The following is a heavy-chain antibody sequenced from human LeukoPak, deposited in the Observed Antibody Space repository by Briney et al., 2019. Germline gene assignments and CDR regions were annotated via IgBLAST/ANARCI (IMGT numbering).Heavy chain of an antibody. Sequence: GGSLRLSCAASGFTVSSNYMSWVRQAPGKGLEWVSVIYSGGSTYYADSVKGRFTISRDNSKNTLYLQMNSLRAEDTAVYYCARADYDFTYYFDYWGQGTLVTVSS. CDR2: IYSGGST. V-gene: IGHV3-66*02. D-gene: IGHD3-3*01. CDR1: GFTVSSNY. CDR3: ARADYDFTYYFDY. J-gene: IGHJ4*02.